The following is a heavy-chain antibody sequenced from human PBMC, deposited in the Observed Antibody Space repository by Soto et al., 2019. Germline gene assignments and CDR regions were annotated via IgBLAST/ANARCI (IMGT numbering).Heavy chain of an antibody. J-gene: IGHJ2*01. V-gene: IGHV4-31*03. CDR2: IYYSGTT. CDR1: GGSISSGGSY. CDR3: ASGYCFSSSCSYLDL. Sequence: QVQLQESGPGLVKPSQTLSLICTVSGGSISSGGSYWSWIRQSPGKGLEWIGYIYYSGTTDYNPSLKSRVSISLDTSKNQFSLKLSSVTAAETAIYHWASGYCFSSSCSYLDLWGRGTLVTVSS. D-gene: IGHD2-2*01.